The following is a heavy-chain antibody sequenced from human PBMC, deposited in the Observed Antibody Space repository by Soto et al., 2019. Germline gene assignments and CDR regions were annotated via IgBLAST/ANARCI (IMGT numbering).Heavy chain of an antibody. CDR1: GVSVSSGSYY. V-gene: IGHV4-61*01. D-gene: IGHD3-22*01. CDR3: ARDLWDSSGYLVLFGR. Sequence: SSETLSLTCTVSGVSVSSGSYYWSWIRQLPGKGLEWIGYVFYTGGTIYNPSLKSRVNISLDMPKNQFSLKLSSVTAADTAVYYCARDLWDSSGYLVLFGRWGQGTLVTVSS. J-gene: IGHJ4*02. CDR2: VFYTGGT.